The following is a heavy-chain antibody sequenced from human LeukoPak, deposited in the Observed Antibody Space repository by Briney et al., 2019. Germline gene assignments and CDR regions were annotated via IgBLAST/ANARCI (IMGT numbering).Heavy chain of an antibody. CDR2: ISGSGGST. CDR3: AKDNAAADDY. CDR1: GFPFSSYA. Sequence: TGGSLTLSCAASGFPFSSYAMSWVRQAPGKGLEWVSAISGSGGSTYYADSVKGRFTISRDNSKNTLYLQMNSLRAEDTAVYYCAKDNAAADDYWGQGTLVTVSS. V-gene: IGHV3-23*01. D-gene: IGHD6-13*01. J-gene: IGHJ4*02.